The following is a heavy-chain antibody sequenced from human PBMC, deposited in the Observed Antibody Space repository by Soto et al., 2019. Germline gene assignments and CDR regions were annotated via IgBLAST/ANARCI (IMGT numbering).Heavy chain of an antibody. J-gene: IGHJ6*02. D-gene: IGHD5-18*01. CDR1: GFTFSAYA. CDR2: ISGDDGRGSAGDT. CDR3: AKGLEEGQLWPHHYYYGMDV. Sequence: GGSLRLSCAASGFTFSAYAMNWVRQAPGKGLQWVSSISGDDGRGSAGDTYYADSVKGRFTISRDNSKNTLYLQMNSLRAEDTAVYYCAKGLEEGQLWPHHYYYGMDVWGQGTTVTVSS. V-gene: IGHV3-23*01.